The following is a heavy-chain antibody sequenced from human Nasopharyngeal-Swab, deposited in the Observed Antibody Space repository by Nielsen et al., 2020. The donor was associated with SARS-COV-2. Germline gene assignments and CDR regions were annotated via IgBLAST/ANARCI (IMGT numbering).Heavy chain of an antibody. Sequence: VRQAPGKGLEWVGRIKSKTDGGTTDYAAPVKGRFTISRDDSKNTLYLQMNSLKTEDTAVYYCTTYRADTIFGVVEPRQYGMDVWGQGTTVTVSS. J-gene: IGHJ6*02. CDR2: IKSKTDGGTT. D-gene: IGHD3-3*01. V-gene: IGHV3-15*01. CDR3: TTYRADTIFGVVEPRQYGMDV.